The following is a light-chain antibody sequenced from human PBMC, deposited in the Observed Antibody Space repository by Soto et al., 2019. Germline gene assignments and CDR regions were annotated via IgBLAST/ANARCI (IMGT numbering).Light chain of an antibody. V-gene: IGKV3-11*01. CDR2: DAS. J-gene: IGKJ5*01. Sequence: EMVLTQSPVTLSLWPGERSTRACRASQSVSSYLAWYQQKPGQAPRLLIYDASNRATGIPARFSGSGSGTDFTLTISRLETEDFAVYYCQQRSDWITFGQGTRLEIK. CDR1: QSVSSY. CDR3: QQRSDWIT.